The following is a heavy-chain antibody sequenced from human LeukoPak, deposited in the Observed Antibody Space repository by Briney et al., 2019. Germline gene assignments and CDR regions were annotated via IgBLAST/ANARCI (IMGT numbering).Heavy chain of an antibody. CDR3: ARDYGAASDAFDI. CDR1: GYTFTGSY. D-gene: IGHD4-17*01. CDR2: INPNTGGT. J-gene: IGHJ3*02. Sequence: RASVKVSCKASGYTFTGSYMHWVRQAPGQGLEWMGWINPNTGGTNYAQKFQGRVTMTRDTSISTAYMELSRLRSDDTAVYYCARDYGAASDAFDIWGQGTMVTVSS. V-gene: IGHV1-2*02.